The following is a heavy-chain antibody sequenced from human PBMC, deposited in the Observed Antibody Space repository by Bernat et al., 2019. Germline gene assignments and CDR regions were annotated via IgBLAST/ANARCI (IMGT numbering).Heavy chain of an antibody. J-gene: IGHJ5*02. CDR3: ARDFNPDKYGDYVNWFDP. D-gene: IGHD4-17*01. Sequence: QVQLVQSGAEVKKPGSSVKVSCKASGGTFSSYAISWVRQAPGQGLEWMGGIIPIFGTANYAQKFQGRVTITADESTSTAYMELSSLRSEDTAVYYCARDFNPDKYGDYVNWFDPWGQGTLVTVSS. V-gene: IGHV1-69*01. CDR2: IIPIFGTA. CDR1: GGTFSSYA.